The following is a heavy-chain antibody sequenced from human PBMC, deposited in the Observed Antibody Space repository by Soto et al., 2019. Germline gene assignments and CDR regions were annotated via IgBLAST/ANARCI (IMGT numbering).Heavy chain of an antibody. V-gene: IGHV4-31*03. Sequence: QVQLQESGPGLVKPSQTLSLTCTVSGGSISSGGYYWTWIRQHPGKGLEWIGYNYYSGITYYNPSLKSRVTISLDTSKNQSYLKLSSVTAADTAVYYCARGSSIAGLYYGMDVWGQGTTVTGSS. CDR1: GGSISSGGYY. J-gene: IGHJ6*02. D-gene: IGHD6-6*01. CDR3: ARGSSIAGLYYGMDV. CDR2: NYYSGIT.